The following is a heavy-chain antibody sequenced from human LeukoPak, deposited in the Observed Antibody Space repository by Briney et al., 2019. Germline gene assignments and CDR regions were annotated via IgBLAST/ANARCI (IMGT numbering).Heavy chain of an antibody. V-gene: IGHV4-38-2*02. CDR3: ARDDVWDSGGFDY. D-gene: IGHD2-15*01. CDR2: IYHSGST. Sequence: PSETLSLTCTVSGYSISSGYYWGWIRQPPGKGLEWIGSIYHSGSTYYNPSLKSRVTISVDTSKNQFSLKLSSVTAADTAVYYCARDDVWDSGGFDYWGQGTLVTVSS. J-gene: IGHJ4*02. CDR1: GYSISSGYY.